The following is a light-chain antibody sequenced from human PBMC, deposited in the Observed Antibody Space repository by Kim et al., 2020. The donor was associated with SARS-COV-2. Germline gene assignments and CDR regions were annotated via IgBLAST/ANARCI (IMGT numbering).Light chain of an antibody. Sequence: AIRITQSPSSLSASTGDRVTITCRASQGISSFLAWYQQKPGKAPKLLIHAAYTLQSGVPSRFSGSGSGTDFTLTISCLQSEDFATYSCQHYYSYPYTFGQGTKLEI. J-gene: IGKJ2*01. CDR2: AAY. CDR1: QGISSF. CDR3: QHYYSYPYT. V-gene: IGKV1-8*01.